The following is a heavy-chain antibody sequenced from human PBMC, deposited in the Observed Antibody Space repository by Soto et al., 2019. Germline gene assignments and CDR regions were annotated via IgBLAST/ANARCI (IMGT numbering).Heavy chain of an antibody. CDR1: GGAFTASS. D-gene: IGHD3-16*01. V-gene: IGHV4-34*01. Sequence: QVQLHQLGAGLLKPSETLSLTCTVSGGAFTASSWSWVRQASGEGLEWIGEIDHLGRTVFNESLKSRVTLAVDTSRSQFCLQLSSVTVADTSVYFLGGRLQTGHSRTPSSSAVWFARWGQGEVVIVSS. CDR3: GGRLQTGHSRTPSSSAVWFAR. CDR2: IDHLGRT. J-gene: IGHJ5*02.